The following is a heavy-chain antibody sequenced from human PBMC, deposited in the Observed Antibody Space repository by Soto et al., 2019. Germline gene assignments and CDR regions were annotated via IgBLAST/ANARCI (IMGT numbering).Heavy chain of an antibody. Sequence: SETLSLTCAVYGGSFSGYYWSWIRQPPGKGLEWIGEINHSGSTNYNPSLKSRVTISVDTSKNQFSLKLSSVTAADTAVYYCASGRGQSKYRTAATMVRPSAFFDIWGQGTMVTVSS. J-gene: IGHJ3*02. CDR1: GGSFSGYY. D-gene: IGHD3-10*01. V-gene: IGHV4-34*01. CDR3: ASGRGQSKYRTAATMVRPSAFFDI. CDR2: INHSGST.